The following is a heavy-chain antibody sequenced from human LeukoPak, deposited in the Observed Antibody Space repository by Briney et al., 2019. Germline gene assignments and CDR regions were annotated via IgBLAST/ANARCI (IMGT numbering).Heavy chain of an antibody. Sequence: SETLSLTCTVSGGSISSSSYYWGWIRQPPGKGLEWIGSIYYGGSTYYNSSLKSRVTISVDISKNQFSLKVSPVTAADTAVYYCARVGEGYTIDYWGQGTLVTVSS. J-gene: IGHJ4*02. D-gene: IGHD5-24*01. CDR2: IYYGGST. CDR3: ARVGEGYTIDY. V-gene: IGHV4-39*07. CDR1: GGSISSSSYY.